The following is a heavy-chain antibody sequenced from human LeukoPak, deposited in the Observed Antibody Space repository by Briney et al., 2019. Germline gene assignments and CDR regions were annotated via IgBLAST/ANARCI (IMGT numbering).Heavy chain of an antibody. CDR3: VPRKEWSCYMGV. CDR1: GFTFRTHD. Sequence: GGSLRLSCAASGFTFRTHDIHWVRQATGKGLEWVSAIGPACDTYYPGSVKGRFTISRDNSKNTLYLQMNSLRAEDTAVYYCVPRKEWSCYMGVWNKGTTVTVSS. D-gene: IGHD3-3*01. V-gene: IGHV3-13*01. CDR2: IGPACDT. J-gene: IGHJ6*03.